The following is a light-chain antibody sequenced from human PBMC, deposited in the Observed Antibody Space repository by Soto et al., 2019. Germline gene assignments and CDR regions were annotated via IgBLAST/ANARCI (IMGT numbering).Light chain of an antibody. V-gene: IGKV3-15*01. Sequence: EIVLTQSPGALSLSPGERATLSCRASQSVSSSYLAWYQQKPGQAPRLLIYGASTRATGIPARFSGSGSGTEFTLTISSLQSEDFAVYYCQQYNNWPRTFGQGTQGGYQ. CDR3: QQYNNWPRT. CDR2: GAS. CDR1: QSVSSSY. J-gene: IGKJ1*01.